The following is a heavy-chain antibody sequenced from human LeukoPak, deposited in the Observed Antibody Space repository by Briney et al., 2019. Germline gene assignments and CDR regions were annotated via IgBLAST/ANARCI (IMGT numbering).Heavy chain of an antibody. D-gene: IGHD3-22*01. J-gene: IGHJ5*02. CDR3: ARSGYYFGFDP. CDR1: EFTFSNYG. V-gene: IGHV3-33*01. Sequence: GGSLRLSCAASEFTFSNYGMHWVRQAPGKGLEWVALIRYDESNEYYADSVKGRFTISRDNAKNTLYLQMTSLRAEDTAVYYCARSGYYFGFDPWGQGTLVTVSS. CDR2: IRYDESNE.